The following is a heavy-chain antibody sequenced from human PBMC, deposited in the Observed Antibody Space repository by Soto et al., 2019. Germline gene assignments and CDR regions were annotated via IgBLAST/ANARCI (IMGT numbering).Heavy chain of an antibody. CDR2: INPNSGGT. CDR1: GYTFTGYY. CDR3: ASEVDRVRGGWYSEY. D-gene: IGHD6-19*01. V-gene: IGHV1-2*04. Sequence: APVKVSSKASGYTFTGYYMHWLRQAPGQGLEWMGWINPNSGGTNYAQKFQGWVTMTRDTSISTAYMELSRLRSDDTAVYYCASEVDRVRGGWYSEYWGQGTLVTVSS. J-gene: IGHJ4*02.